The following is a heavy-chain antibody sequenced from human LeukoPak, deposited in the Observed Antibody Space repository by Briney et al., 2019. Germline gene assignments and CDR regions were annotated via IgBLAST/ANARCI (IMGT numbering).Heavy chain of an antibody. CDR2: IRSKAYGGTT. CDR1: GFTFGDYA. Sequence: PGGSLRLSCTASGFTFGDYAMSWFRQAPGKGLDWVGFIRSKAYGGTTEYAASVKGRFTISRDDSKSIAYLQMNSLKTEDTAVYYCTRDRAVRGVPFDYWGQGTLVTVSS. D-gene: IGHD3-10*01. CDR3: TRDRAVRGVPFDY. J-gene: IGHJ4*02. V-gene: IGHV3-49*03.